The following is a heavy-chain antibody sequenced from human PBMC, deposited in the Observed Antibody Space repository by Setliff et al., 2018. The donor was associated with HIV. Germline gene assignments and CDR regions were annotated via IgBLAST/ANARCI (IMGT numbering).Heavy chain of an antibody. CDR1: GFTFSRYW. V-gene: IGHV3-7*03. Sequence: LRLSCVASGFTFSRYWMSWVRQAPGKGLEFVANIKEDGSVTNYVDSVKGRFTISRDNAKNLVFLQMSSLRAEDTAACYCARDPGSSSFDYWGQGTPVTVSS. D-gene: IGHD6-19*01. CDR3: ARDPGSSSFDY. J-gene: IGHJ4*02. CDR2: IKEDGSVT.